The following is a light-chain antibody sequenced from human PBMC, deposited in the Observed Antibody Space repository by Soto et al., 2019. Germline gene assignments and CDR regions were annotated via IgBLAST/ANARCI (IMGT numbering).Light chain of an antibody. Sequence: QSALTQPASVSGSPGQSITISCTGTSSDVGGYNYVSWYQQHPDKAPKLMIYEVSNRPSGVSNRFSGSKSGHTASLTISGFQSEDEADYFCTSYTSYSTLDVFGTGTKLTVL. J-gene: IGLJ1*01. V-gene: IGLV2-14*01. CDR2: EVS. CDR3: TSYTSYSTLDV. CDR1: SSDVGGYNY.